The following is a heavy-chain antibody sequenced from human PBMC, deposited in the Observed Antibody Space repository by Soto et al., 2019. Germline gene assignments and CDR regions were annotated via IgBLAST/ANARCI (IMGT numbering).Heavy chain of an antibody. V-gene: IGHV4-39*01. D-gene: IGHD6-19*01. J-gene: IGHJ4*02. Sequence: SETLSLTCTVSGGSISSSSYYWVWIRQPPGKGPEWIGSFYYSGSTYYNPSLKSRVTISVDTSENQFSLKLSSVTAADTAVYYCARQVVDGTVAGTGSLDYWGQGTLVTVSS. CDR3: ARQVVDGTVAGTGSLDY. CDR2: FYYSGST. CDR1: GGSISSSSYY.